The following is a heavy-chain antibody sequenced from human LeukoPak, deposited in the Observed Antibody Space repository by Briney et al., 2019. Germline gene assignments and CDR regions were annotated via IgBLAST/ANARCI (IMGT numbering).Heavy chain of an antibody. D-gene: IGHD7-27*01. CDR3: AKDGGLWVSAHWGDS. V-gene: IGHV3-23*01. Sequence: GGSLRLSCAASGFTFSSYTMSWVRQAPGKGPEWVSTITTSDGSTYYADSVKGRFTVSRDNSKNTLFLQMNSLRAEDTAVYYCAKDGGLWVSAHWGDSWGRGTLVTVSS. CDR1: GFTFSSYT. CDR2: ITTSDGST. J-gene: IGHJ4*02.